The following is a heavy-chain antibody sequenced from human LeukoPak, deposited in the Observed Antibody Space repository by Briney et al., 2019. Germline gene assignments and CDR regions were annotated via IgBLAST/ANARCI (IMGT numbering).Heavy chain of an antibody. V-gene: IGHV4-30-4*08. CDR2: IYYSGST. J-gene: IGHJ6*02. CDR1: GGSISSGGYY. CDR3: ARDQIVVVPAAMEDRHYYYGMDV. D-gene: IGHD2-2*01. Sequence: PSQTLSLTCTVSGGSISSGGYYWSWIRQHPGKGLEWIGYIYYSGSTYYNPSLKSRVTISVDTSKNQFSLKLSSVTAADTAVYYCARDQIVVVPAAMEDRHYYYGMDVWGQGTTVTVSS.